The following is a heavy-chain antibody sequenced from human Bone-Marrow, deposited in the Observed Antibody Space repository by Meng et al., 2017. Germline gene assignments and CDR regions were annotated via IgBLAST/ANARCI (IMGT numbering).Heavy chain of an antibody. V-gene: IGHV3-21*01. Sequence: GESLKISCAASGFTFSSYSMNWVRQAPGKGLEWVSSISSSSSYIYYADSVKGRFTISRDNAKNSLYLQMNSLRAEDTAVYYCARHVSYYDSSTCFDYWGQGTLVTVSS. CDR1: GFTFSSYS. D-gene: IGHD3-22*01. CDR2: ISSSSSYI. CDR3: ARHVSYYDSSTCFDY. J-gene: IGHJ4*02.